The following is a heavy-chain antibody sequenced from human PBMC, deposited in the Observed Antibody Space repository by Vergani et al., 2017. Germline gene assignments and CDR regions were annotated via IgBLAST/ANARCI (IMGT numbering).Heavy chain of an antibody. CDR3: ARQFWVSQGVGAFET. CDR1: GYSISRGYY. V-gene: IGHV4-38-2*02. CDR2: VFHSGSA. D-gene: IGHD3-16*01. Sequence: QVQLQESGPGLVKPSETLSLTCSVSGYSISRGYYWGWIRQPPGKGLEWIATVFHSGSAYYNPSLRHRVTISVETSKNQFSLSLPTLTAADTAVYYCARQFWVSQGVGAFETWGRGTEVSVSS. J-gene: IGHJ3*02.